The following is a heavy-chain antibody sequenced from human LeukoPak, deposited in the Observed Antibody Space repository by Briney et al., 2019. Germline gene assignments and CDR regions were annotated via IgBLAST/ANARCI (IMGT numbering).Heavy chain of an antibody. CDR2: INPGGGSA. CDR3: ARAFCTGGSCHLDQ. V-gene: IGHV1-46*01. D-gene: IGHD2-15*01. J-gene: IGHJ1*01. CDR1: GYPFSTFY. Sequence: ASVKVSCKASGYPFSTFYMHWVRRAPGQGLEWMGIINPGGGSATYAQKFRGRITMTRDTSTNTVYMDLRNLRYEDTAVYCCARAFCTGGSCHLDQWGQGTPVTVS.